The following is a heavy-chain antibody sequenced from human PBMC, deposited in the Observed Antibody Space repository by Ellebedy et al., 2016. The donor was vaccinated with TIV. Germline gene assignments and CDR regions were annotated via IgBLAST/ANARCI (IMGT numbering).Heavy chain of an antibody. J-gene: IGHJ4*02. Sequence: MPSETLSLTCTVSGDSINGHYWSWIRQSPGKGLEWIGYIYYSGNTNYNPSLKCRVTMSVDTSKNQFSLKVSSVTAADTAIYYCARGGASSKYFDFWGQGTLVTVSS. CDR3: ARGGASSKYFDF. CDR1: GDSINGHY. CDR2: IYYSGNT. V-gene: IGHV4-59*11.